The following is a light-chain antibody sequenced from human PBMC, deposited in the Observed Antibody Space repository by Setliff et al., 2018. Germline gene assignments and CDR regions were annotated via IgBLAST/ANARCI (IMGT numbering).Light chain of an antibody. J-gene: IGLJ1*01. CDR1: GSDVGAYKF. V-gene: IGLV2-14*01. CDR3: CSYTGTSTPYV. Sequence: QFVLTQPASVSGSPGQSIAVSCTGSGSDVGAYKFVSWYQQRPGKAPRLMIYDVSNRPSGVSDRFSGSKSGNTASLTISGLQAEDEADYYCCSYTGTSTPYVFGTGTKVTVL. CDR2: DVS.